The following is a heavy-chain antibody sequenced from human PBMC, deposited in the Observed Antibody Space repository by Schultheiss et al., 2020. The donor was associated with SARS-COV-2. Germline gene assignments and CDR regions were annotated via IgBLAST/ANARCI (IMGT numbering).Heavy chain of an antibody. CDR3: ARGLHTAMVYWYFDL. D-gene: IGHD5-18*01. CDR1: GGSINNGGYY. J-gene: IGHJ2*01. Sequence: SETLSLTCTVSGGSINNGGYYWSWIRQPPGKGLEWIGEINHSGSTNYNPSLKSRVTISVDTSKNQFSLKLSSVTAADTAVYYCARGLHTAMVYWYFDLWGRGTLVTVSS. CDR2: INHSGST. V-gene: IGHV4-34*01.